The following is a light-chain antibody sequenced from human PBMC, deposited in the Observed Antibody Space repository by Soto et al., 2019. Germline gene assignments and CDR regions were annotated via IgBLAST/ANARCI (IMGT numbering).Light chain of an antibody. CDR3: SSYTSSSAVV. J-gene: IGLJ3*02. V-gene: IGLV2-14*01. Sequence: QAVLTQPASVSGSPGQSITISCTGTSSDVGGYNYVSWYQRYPGKAPKLMIYDVSNRPSGVSNRFSGSKSGNTASLTISGLQAEDEADYYCSSYTSSSAVVFGGGTKLTVL. CDR2: DVS. CDR1: SSDVGGYNY.